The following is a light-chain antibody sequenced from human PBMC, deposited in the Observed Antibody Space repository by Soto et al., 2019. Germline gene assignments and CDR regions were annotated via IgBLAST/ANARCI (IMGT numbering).Light chain of an antibody. CDR1: SSDVGGYNY. J-gene: IGLJ1*01. CDR3: SSYTTSNTRQIV. V-gene: IGLV2-14*01. Sequence: QCVLTQPASVSGAHGQAITISCTGTSSDVGGYNYVSWYQQHPGKAPKFMIYDVSNRPSGVSNRFSGSKSGNTASLTISGLQAEDEADYYCSSYTTSNTRQIVFGTGTKVTVL. CDR2: DVS.